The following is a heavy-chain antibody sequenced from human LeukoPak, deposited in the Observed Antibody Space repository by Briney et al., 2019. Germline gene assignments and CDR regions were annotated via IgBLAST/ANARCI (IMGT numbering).Heavy chain of an antibody. J-gene: IGHJ4*02. CDR1: GFTFSSYE. CDR2: ISSSGSTI. CDR3: ARTEYGSGSYYCNY. Sequence: GGSLRLSCAASGFTFSSYEMSWVRQAPGKGLEWVSYISSSGSTIYYADSVKGRFTISRDNAKNSLYLQMNSLRAEDTAVYYCARTEYGSGSYYCNYWGQGTLVTVSS. V-gene: IGHV3-48*03. D-gene: IGHD3-10*01.